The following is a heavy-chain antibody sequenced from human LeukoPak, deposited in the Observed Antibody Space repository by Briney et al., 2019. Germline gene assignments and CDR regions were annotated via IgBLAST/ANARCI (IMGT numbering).Heavy chain of an antibody. CDR1: GGTFSTYA. Sequence: ASVKVSCKAAGGTFSTYAISWVRQAPGQGLEWMGIINPSGGSTSYAQKFQGRVTMTRDTSTSTVYMELSSLRSEDTAVYYCARAGRGDDYGDYYFDYWGQGTLVTVSS. J-gene: IGHJ4*02. D-gene: IGHD4-17*01. V-gene: IGHV1-46*01. CDR3: ARAGRGDDYGDYYFDY. CDR2: INPSGGST.